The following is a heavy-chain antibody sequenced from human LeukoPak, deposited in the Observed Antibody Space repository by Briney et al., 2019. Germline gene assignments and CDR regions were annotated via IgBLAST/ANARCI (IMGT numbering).Heavy chain of an antibody. D-gene: IGHD2-2*02. CDR2: IIPILGIA. CDR3: ARVGYCSSTSCYTAYFYYYYGMDV. J-gene: IGHJ6*02. CDR1: GGTFSSYA. Sequence: SVKVSCQASGGTFSSYAISWVRQAPGQGLEWMGRIIPILGIANYAQKFQGRVTITADKSTSTAYMELSSLRSEDTAVYYCARVGYCSSTSCYTAYFYYYYGMDVWGQGTTVTVSS. V-gene: IGHV1-69*04.